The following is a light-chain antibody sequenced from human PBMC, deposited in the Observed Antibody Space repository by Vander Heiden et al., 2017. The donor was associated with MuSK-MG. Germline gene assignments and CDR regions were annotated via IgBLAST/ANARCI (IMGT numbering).Light chain of an antibody. CDR1: QGISSY. CDR3: QQYDSFPFT. Sequence: AIRMTQSPSSLSASTGDRVTITCRASQGISSYLAWYQQKPGTAPKLLIYAASTLQSGVPSRFSGSGSGTDFTLTISYLQSEDFATYYCQQYDSFPFTFGPGTKVXIK. CDR2: AAS. J-gene: IGKJ3*01. V-gene: IGKV1-8*01.